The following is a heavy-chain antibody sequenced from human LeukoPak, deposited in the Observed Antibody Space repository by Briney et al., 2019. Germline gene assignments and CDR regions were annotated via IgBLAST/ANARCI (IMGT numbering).Heavy chain of an antibody. Sequence: PSETLSLTCAVYGGSFSGYYWSWIRQPPGKGLEWIGEINHSGSTNYNPSLKSRVTISVDTSKNQFSLKLSSVTAADTAVYYCARLSQWLGRWFDPWGQGTLVTVSS. V-gene: IGHV4-34*01. CDR3: ARLSQWLGRWFDP. CDR1: GGSFSGYY. CDR2: INHSGST. D-gene: IGHD6-19*01. J-gene: IGHJ5*02.